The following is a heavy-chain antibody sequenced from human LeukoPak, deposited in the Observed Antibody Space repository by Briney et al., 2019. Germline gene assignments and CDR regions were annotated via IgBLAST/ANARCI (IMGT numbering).Heavy chain of an antibody. CDR1: GDSISSGSYY. J-gene: IGHJ5*02. CDR2: IYTSGST. CDR3: ARGGIYYDSSGYLYNWFDP. D-gene: IGHD3-22*01. Sequence: SETLSLTCTVSGDSISSGSYYWSWIRQPAGKGLEWIGRIYTSGSTNYNPSLKSRVTISVDTSKNQFSLKLSSVTAADTAVYYCARGGIYYDSSGYLYNWFDPWGQGTLVTVSS. V-gene: IGHV4-61*02.